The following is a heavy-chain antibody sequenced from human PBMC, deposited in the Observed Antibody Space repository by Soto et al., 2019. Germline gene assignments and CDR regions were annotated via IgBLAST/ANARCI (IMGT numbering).Heavy chain of an antibody. CDR2: ISYSGDT. J-gene: IGHJ5*02. Sequence: QVQLQESGPGLVKPSETLSLTCNVSGASISNFYWSWIRQPPGKGLEWIGYISYSGDTEYNPSLTLRVTISAGPSKSQFSLRLTSVTAGDSAVYYCARQEHSTTWYWFDPWGQGTLVTVSS. V-gene: IGHV4-59*08. CDR1: GASISNFY. CDR3: ARQEHSTTWYWFDP. D-gene: IGHD6-13*01.